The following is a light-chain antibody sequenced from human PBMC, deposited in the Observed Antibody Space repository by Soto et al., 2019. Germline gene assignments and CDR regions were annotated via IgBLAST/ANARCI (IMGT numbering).Light chain of an antibody. Sequence: QSALTQPPSVSGSPGQSVTISCTGTSNDVGSYNRVSWYQQPPGTAPKLMIYEVTNRPSGVPDRFSGSKSGNTASLTISGLQAEDEADYYCTSYASSGTYVLFGGGTQLTVL. J-gene: IGLJ7*01. CDR2: EVT. V-gene: IGLV2-18*02. CDR1: SNDVGSYNR. CDR3: TSYASSGTYVL.